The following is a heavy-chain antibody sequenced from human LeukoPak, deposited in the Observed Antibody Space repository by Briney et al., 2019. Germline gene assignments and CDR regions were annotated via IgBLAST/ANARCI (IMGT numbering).Heavy chain of an antibody. CDR3: ARHNYDSSGYYSRPYYFDY. CDR1: GGSFSGYY. J-gene: IGHJ4*02. V-gene: IGHV4-34*01. CDR2: INHGGSA. Sequence: SSETLSLTCAIYGGSFSGYYWSWIRQPPGKGLEWIGEINHGGSANYNPSLKSRVTISVDTSKNQFSLKLSSVTAADTAVYYCARHNYDSSGYYSRPYYFDYWGQGTLVTVSS. D-gene: IGHD3-22*01.